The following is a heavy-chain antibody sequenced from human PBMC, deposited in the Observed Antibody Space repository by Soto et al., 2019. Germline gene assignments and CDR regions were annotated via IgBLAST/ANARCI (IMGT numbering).Heavy chain of an antibody. CDR1: GFTFSSYG. Sequence: PGGSLRLSCAASGFTFSSYGMHWVRQAPGKGLEWVAVISYDGSNKYYADSVKGRFTISRDNSKNTLYLQMNSLRAEDTAVYYCAKGLDVLMVYAPELDPWGQGTLVTVS. CDR3: AKGLDVLMVYAPELDP. J-gene: IGHJ5*02. V-gene: IGHV3-30*18. CDR2: ISYDGSNK. D-gene: IGHD2-8*01.